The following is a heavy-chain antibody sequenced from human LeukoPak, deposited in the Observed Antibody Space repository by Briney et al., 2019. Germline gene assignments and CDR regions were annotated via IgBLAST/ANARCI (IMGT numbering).Heavy chain of an antibody. CDR2: IYTTGNT. D-gene: IGHD1-1*01. V-gene: IGHV4-4*07. J-gene: IGHJ3*02. CDR1: GVSIRGYY. CDR3: ARDSSFGPTNDDAFAM. Sequence: SETLSLTCTGSGVSIRGYYWSWIRQPAGKGLEWIGRIYTTGNTNYNPSLESRVTMSVDTSKNQSSLKLASVTAADTAVYYCARDSSFGPTNDDAFAMWGQGTMVTVSS.